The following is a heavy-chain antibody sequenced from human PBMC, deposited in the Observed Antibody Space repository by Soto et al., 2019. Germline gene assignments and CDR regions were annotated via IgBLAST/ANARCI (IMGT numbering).Heavy chain of an antibody. V-gene: IGHV3-33*01. Sequence: GGSLRLSCAASGFTFSSYGMQWVRQAPGKGLEWVAVIWYDGSNKYYADSVKGRFTISRDNSKNTLYLQMNSLRAEDTAVYYCARDCGGDCYSTGVFDYWGQGTLVTVSS. CDR2: IWYDGSNK. D-gene: IGHD2-21*02. CDR3: ARDCGGDCYSTGVFDY. CDR1: GFTFSSYG. J-gene: IGHJ4*02.